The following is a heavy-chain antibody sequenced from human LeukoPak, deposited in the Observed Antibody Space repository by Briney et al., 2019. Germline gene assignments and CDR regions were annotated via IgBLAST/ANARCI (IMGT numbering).Heavy chain of an antibody. D-gene: IGHD3-22*01. CDR1: GGSISSSSYY. CDR3: AREDSSGYYYFDY. Sequence: NASETLSLTCTVSGGSISSSSYYWGWIRQPPGKGLEWIGSIYYSGSTYYNPSLKSRVTISVDTSKNQFSLKLSSVTAADTAVYYCAREDSSGYYYFDYWGQGTLVTVSS. J-gene: IGHJ4*02. CDR2: IYYSGST. V-gene: IGHV4-39*07.